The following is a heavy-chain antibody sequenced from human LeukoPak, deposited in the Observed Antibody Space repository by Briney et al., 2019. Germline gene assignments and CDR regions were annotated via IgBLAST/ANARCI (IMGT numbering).Heavy chain of an antibody. V-gene: IGHV3-48*02. Sequence: GGSLRLSCAASGFTFRIYAMNWVRQAPGKGLEWVSFISTGSSTIYYADSVKGRFTISRDNAKNSLYLQMNSLRDEDTAVYYCARVAEIQLWLRSAFDYWGQGTLVTVSS. D-gene: IGHD5-18*01. CDR3: ARVAEIQLWLRSAFDY. CDR2: ISTGSSTI. J-gene: IGHJ4*02. CDR1: GFTFRIYA.